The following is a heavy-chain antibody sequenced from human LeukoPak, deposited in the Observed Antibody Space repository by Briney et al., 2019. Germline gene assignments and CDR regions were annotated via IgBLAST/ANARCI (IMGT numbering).Heavy chain of an antibody. CDR3: ARDGAISPGGIDSFDI. Sequence: ASVKVSCKASGYTFTSYDINWVRQAPGQGPEWMGWISAYSGNRNYAQKFQGRVSMTTDTSTNTGYMELWSLRSDDTAVYYCARDGAISPGGIDSFDIWGQGTMVTVSS. CDR2: ISAYSGNR. CDR1: GYTFTSYD. D-gene: IGHD3-16*01. V-gene: IGHV1-18*01. J-gene: IGHJ3*02.